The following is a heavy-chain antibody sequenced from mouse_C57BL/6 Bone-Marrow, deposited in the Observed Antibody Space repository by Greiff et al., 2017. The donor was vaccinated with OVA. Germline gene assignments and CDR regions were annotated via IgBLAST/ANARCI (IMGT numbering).Heavy chain of an antibody. J-gene: IGHJ1*03. CDR3: ALTVVDWYFDV. Sequence: VQLQQPGAELVMPGASVKLSCKASGYTFTSYWMHWVKQRPGQGLEWIGEIDPSDSYTNYNQKFKGKSTLTVDKSSSTAYMQLSSLTSEDSAVYYCALTVVDWYFDVWGTGTTVTVSS. CDR2: IDPSDSYT. D-gene: IGHD1-1*01. V-gene: IGHV1-69*01. CDR1: GYTFTSYW.